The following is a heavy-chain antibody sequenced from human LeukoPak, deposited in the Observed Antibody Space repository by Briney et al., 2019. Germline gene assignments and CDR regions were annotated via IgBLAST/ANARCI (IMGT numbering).Heavy chain of an antibody. CDR2: MNPNSGNT. V-gene: IGHV1-8*01. D-gene: IGHD2-15*01. CDR3: ARFLGYRSGGSCYSKSYYYYYGMDV. CDR1: GYTFTSYD. J-gene: IGHJ6*02. Sequence: ASVKVPCKASGYTFTSYDINWVRQATGQGLEWMGWMNPNSGNTGYAQKFQGRVTMTRNTSISTAYMELSSLRSEDTAVYYCARFLGYRSGGSCYSKSYYYYYGMDVWGQGTTVTVSS.